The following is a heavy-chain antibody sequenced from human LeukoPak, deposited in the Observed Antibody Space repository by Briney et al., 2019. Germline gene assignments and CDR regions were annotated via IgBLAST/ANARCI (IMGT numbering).Heavy chain of an antibody. D-gene: IGHD3-16*01. V-gene: IGHV3-72*01. Sequence: GGSLRLSCAASGFTFSDHYMDWVRQAPGKGLEWVGRTRNKANSYTTEYAASVKGRFTISRDDSKNSLYLQMNSLKTEDTAVYYCASNVGLGESYGMDVWGQGTTVTSP. J-gene: IGHJ6*02. CDR3: ASNVGLGESYGMDV. CDR2: TRNKANSYTT. CDR1: GFTFSDHY.